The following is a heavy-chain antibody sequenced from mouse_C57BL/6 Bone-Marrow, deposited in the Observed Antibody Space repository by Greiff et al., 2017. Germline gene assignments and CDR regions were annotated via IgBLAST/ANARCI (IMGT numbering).Heavy chain of an antibody. D-gene: IGHD1-1*01. Sequence: EVMLVESGGGLVQPGGSLSLSCAASGFTFTDYYMSWVRQPPGKALEWLGFIRNKANGYTTEYSASVKGRFTSSRDNSQSILYIQMNALRAEDSATYYCARITVVATDYAMDYWGQGTSVTVSS. CDR1: GFTFTDYY. CDR3: ARITVVATDYAMDY. CDR2: IRNKANGYTT. J-gene: IGHJ4*01. V-gene: IGHV7-3*01.